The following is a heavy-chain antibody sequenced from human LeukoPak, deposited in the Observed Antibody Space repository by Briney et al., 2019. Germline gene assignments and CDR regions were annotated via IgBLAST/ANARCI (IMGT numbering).Heavy chain of an antibody. Sequence: PGGSLRLSCAASGFTFSDYGMHWVRQAPGKGLEWASARSYDGSDKYYADSVKGRFTISRDDSKKTLYLQMNSLRAEDTAVYYCAKDRVVFNRNYAYYFDYWGQGTLVTVSS. D-gene: IGHD1-7*01. J-gene: IGHJ4*02. CDR1: GFTFSDYG. CDR3: AKDRVVFNRNYAYYFDY. CDR2: RSYDGSDK. V-gene: IGHV3-30*18.